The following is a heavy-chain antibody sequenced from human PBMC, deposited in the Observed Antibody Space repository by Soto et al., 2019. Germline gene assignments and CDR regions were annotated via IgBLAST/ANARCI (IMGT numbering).Heavy chain of an antibody. Sequence: QITLKESGPTLVRPTQTLTLTCTFSGFSLSTSGVGVGWIRQPPGKALEWLAVIYSDDDQRYSPSLESRLTIPKDTSKSQVVLTMTNMDSVDTATYFCAHSPGMLRGVPDYWGQGTLVTVSS. CDR2: IYSDDDQ. CDR1: GFSLSTSGVG. CDR3: AHSPGMLRGVPDY. D-gene: IGHD3-10*01. V-gene: IGHV2-5*02. J-gene: IGHJ4*02.